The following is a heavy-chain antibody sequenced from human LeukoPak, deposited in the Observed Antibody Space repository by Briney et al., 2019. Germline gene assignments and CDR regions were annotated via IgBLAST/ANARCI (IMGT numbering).Heavy chain of an antibody. J-gene: IGHJ4*02. V-gene: IGHV3-53*01. D-gene: IGHD5/OR15-5a*01. CDR3: ARGDGVYVY. CDR2: IYFGGTT. Sequence: GGSLRLSCAASGFTVSSNYMTWVRQAPGQGLEWVSVIYFGGTTYYAGSVKGRFTISRDNSKNTVYLQMNSLRVEDTAVYYCARGDGVYVYWGQGTLVTVSS. CDR1: GFTVSSNY.